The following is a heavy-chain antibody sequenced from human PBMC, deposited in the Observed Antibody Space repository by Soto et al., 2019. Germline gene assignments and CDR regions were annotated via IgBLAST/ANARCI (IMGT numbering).Heavy chain of an antibody. CDR2: INAGNGNT. CDR1: GYTFTSYA. D-gene: IGHD2-8*01. J-gene: IGHJ4*02. V-gene: IGHV1-3*01. CDR3: ARDNIDCTNGVCYYYFDY. Sequence: ASVKVSCKASGYTFTSYAMHWVRQAPGQRLEWMGWINAGNGNTKYSQKFQGRVTITRDTSASTAYMELSSLRSEDTAVYYCARDNIDCTNGVCYYYFDYWGQGTLVPVSS.